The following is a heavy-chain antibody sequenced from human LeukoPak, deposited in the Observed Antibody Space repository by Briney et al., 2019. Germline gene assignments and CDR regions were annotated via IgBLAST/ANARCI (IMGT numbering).Heavy chain of an antibody. CDR2: ISSSGGST. Sequence: GGSLRLSCVASGFTVSSNYMSWVRRAPGKGLEWVSGISSSGGSTYYADSVKGRFTISRDNSRNTLYLQMNSLRAEDTAVYYCARHLLWFGELSGGFDYWGQGTLVTVSS. J-gene: IGHJ4*02. CDR3: ARHLLWFGELSGGFDY. CDR1: GFTVSSNY. D-gene: IGHD3-10*01. V-gene: IGHV3-23*01.